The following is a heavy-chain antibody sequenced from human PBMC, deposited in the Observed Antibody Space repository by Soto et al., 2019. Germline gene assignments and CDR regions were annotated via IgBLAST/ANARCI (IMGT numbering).Heavy chain of an antibody. V-gene: IGHV3-30-3*01. D-gene: IGHD3-3*01. Sequence: QVQLVESGGGVVQPGRSLRLSCEASGFTFNTYSMHWVRQAPGKGLEWVAGVSYDGSNKFYADSVKGRLTISRDNSKNTLYLQVNSLRAEDTAVYYCARVPVHSFWSGSSYYFSAMDVWGQGTTVTVSS. CDR1: GFTFNTYS. CDR2: VSYDGSNK. CDR3: ARVPVHSFWSGSSYYFSAMDV. J-gene: IGHJ6*02.